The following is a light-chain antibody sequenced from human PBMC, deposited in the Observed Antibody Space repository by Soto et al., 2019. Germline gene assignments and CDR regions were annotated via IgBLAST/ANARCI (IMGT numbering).Light chain of an antibody. CDR3: HQRQRWPRT. CDR1: QTVGVR. Sequence: EIVMTQSPATLSSSPGERATLSCRASQTVGVRLAWYQHKPGQPPRHIIYEASNRAAGIPARFSGSGSGTDFTLTIASLEPEDFGFYYCHQRQRWPRTFGQGTKVDNK. J-gene: IGKJ1*01. V-gene: IGKV3-11*01. CDR2: EAS.